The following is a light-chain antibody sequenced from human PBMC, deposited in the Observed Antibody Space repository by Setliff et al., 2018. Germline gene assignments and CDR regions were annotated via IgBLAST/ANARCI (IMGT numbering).Light chain of an antibody. CDR1: YSDVGKYNL. V-gene: IGLV2-23*02. CDR2: DFT. J-gene: IGLJ2*01. CDR3: CSYLSSGNHVV. Sequence: QSALTQPASVSGSPGQSITISCTGTYSDVGKYNLVSWYQQHPGKAPKLILYDFTTRPSGVSDRFSGSKSANTASLTISGLQAEDEADYYCCSYLSSGNHVVFGGGTKGTV.